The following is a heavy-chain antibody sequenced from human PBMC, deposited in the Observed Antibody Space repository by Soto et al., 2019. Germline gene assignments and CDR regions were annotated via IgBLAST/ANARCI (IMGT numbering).Heavy chain of an antibody. CDR3: ARGGVRSATPEDWLDP. Sequence: SEALSLACAVYGRSFSGSYWSWIRQPTGKGVEWIGEINHSGSTNYNPFLKSRVTISVDTSKNQFSLKLSSVTAADTAVYYCARGGVRSATPEDWLDPWGQGTLVTVS. J-gene: IGHJ5*02. V-gene: IGHV4-34*01. CDR2: INHSGST. CDR1: GRSFSGSY. D-gene: IGHD3-10*01.